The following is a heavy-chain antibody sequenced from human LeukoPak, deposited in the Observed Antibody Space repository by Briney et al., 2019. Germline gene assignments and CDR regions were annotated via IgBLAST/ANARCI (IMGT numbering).Heavy chain of an antibody. J-gene: IGHJ4*02. Sequence: GGSLRLSCAASGFTFSSYAMSWVRQAPGKGLEWVSGISGTGGSTYYADSVKGRFTISRDNSKNTLYLQMNSLRAEDTAVYYCAKASYNWNYVNFDYWGQGTLVTVSS. CDR2: ISGTGGST. CDR3: AKASYNWNYVNFDY. D-gene: IGHD1-7*01. V-gene: IGHV3-23*01. CDR1: GFTFSSYA.